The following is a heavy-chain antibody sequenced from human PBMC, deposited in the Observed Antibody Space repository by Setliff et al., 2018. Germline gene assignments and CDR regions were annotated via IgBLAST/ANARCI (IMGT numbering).Heavy chain of an antibody. CDR3: ARDGGEY. D-gene: IGHD3-16*01. CDR1: GFTFSSYW. J-gene: IGHJ4*02. CDR2: IKQDGSEK. Sequence: GGSLRLSCAASGFTFSSYWTSWVRQAPGKGLEWVANIKQDGSEKYYVDSVKGRFTISRDNAKNSLYLQMNSLRAEDTAVYYCARDGGEYWGQGTLVTVSS. V-gene: IGHV3-7*01.